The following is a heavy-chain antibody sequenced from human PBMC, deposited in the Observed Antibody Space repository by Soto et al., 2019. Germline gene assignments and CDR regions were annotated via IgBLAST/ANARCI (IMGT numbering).Heavy chain of an antibody. V-gene: IGHV1-18*01. Sequence: AASVKVCCKASGYTFDIYGISWVRQVPGQGPEWVGWISADNGDTKYAQRMQGRVTLTTDRATSTAYMELRSLRSDDTAVYYCARDRSYYYDSSGYPFDHWGQGSLVTV. CDR1: GYTFDIYG. D-gene: IGHD3-22*01. CDR2: ISADNGDT. CDR3: ARDRSYYYDSSGYPFDH. J-gene: IGHJ4*02.